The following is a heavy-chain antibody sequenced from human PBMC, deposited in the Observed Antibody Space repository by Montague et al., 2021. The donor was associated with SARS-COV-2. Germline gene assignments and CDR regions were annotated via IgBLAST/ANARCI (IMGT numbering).Heavy chain of an antibody. CDR3: ARLKRYFDSSGSPSAFDF. CDR2: IYYTGNT. V-gene: IGHV4-39*02. J-gene: IGHJ3*01. Sequence: SQTQSLTYTVSGGSITNNIDYWAWIRQPPGKGLEWIGSIYYTGNTYYNPSLKSRVTISVVTSKNHFTLKLSSVTAAETAVYYCARLKRYFDSSGSPSAFDFWGQGTKVTVSS. CDR1: GGSITNNIDY. D-gene: IGHD3-22*01.